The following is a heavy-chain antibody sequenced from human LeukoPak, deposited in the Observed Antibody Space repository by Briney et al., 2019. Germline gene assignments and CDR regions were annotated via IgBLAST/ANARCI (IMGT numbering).Heavy chain of an antibody. D-gene: IGHD5-18*01. J-gene: IGHJ4*02. V-gene: IGHV3-33*06. Sequence: PGGSLRLSCAASGFTFSSYGMHWVRQAPGKGLEWVAVIWYDGSNKYYAGSVKGRFTISRDNSKNTLYLQMNSLRAEDTAVYYCAKDSEGIQLHLDYWGQGTLVTVSS. CDR3: AKDSEGIQLHLDY. CDR1: GFTFSSYG. CDR2: IWYDGSNK.